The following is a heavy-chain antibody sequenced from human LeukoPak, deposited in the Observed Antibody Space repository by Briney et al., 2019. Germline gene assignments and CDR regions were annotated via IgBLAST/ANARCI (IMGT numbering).Heavy chain of an antibody. V-gene: IGHV4-39*07. J-gene: IGHJ4*02. D-gene: IGHD1-26*01. CDR1: GGSISSNNYY. CDR3: ASGGSYLHPDY. CDR2: VYYTGST. Sequence: PSETLSLTCAVSGGSISSNNYYWLWIRQPPGKGLEWIGSVYYTGSTYYNPSLKSRVTISVDTSKNQFSLKLSSVPAADTAVYYCASGGSYLHPDYWGQGTLVTVSS.